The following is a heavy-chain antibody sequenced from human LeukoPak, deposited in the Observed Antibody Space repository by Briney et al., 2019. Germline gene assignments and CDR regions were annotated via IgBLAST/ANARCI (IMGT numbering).Heavy chain of an antibody. J-gene: IGHJ6*03. CDR3: AKEYSSNWGYMDV. Sequence: GGSLRLSCAASGFTVSSNYMSWVRQAPGKGLEWVSVIYSGGNTYYADSVKGRFTISRDNSKNTLHLQMNSLRAEDTAVYYCAKEYSSNWGYMDVWGKETTVTVSS. V-gene: IGHV3-53*01. CDR1: GFTVSSNY. D-gene: IGHD6-13*01. CDR2: IYSGGNT.